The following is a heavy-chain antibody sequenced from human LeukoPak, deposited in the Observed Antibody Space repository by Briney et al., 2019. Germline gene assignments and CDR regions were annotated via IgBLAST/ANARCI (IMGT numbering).Heavy chain of an antibody. D-gene: IGHD2-15*01. CDR3: ARSGLSATGEFDY. Sequence: KSSETLSLTCTVSGGSISSSSYYWGWIRQPPGKGLEWIGSIYYSGSTYYNPSLKSRLTISVDTSKNQFSLKLSSVTAADTAVYYCARSGLSATGEFDYWGQGTLVTVSS. J-gene: IGHJ4*02. V-gene: IGHV4-39*07. CDR1: GGSISSSSYY. CDR2: IYYSGST.